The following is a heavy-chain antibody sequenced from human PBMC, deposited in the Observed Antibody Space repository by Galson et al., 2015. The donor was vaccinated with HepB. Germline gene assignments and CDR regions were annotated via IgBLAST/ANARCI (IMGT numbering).Heavy chain of an antibody. CDR1: GFTLSSYS. D-gene: IGHD6-13*01. CDR2: ISGSSSDI. J-gene: IGHJ4*02. V-gene: IGHV3-21*01. CDR3: ARAYSSSWFFDY. Sequence: SLRLSCAASGFTLSSYSMSWVRQAPGKGLEWVSYISGSSSDIYYADSVKGRLTISRDNAENSLYLQMNSLRVEDTAVYYCARAYSSSWFFDYWGQGTLVTVSS.